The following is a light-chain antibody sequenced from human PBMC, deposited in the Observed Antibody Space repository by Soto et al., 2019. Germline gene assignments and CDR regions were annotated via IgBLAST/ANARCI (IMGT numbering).Light chain of an antibody. Sequence: EIVLTQSPGTLSLSPGERATLSCRASQSVSNSYLAWYQQKPGQAPRLLIYGASSRATGIPDRFSGSGSGTDFTLTISRLEPEDFAVYYCQQYGNSPPLTFGGGTKVEIK. CDR3: QQYGNSPPLT. V-gene: IGKV3-20*01. J-gene: IGKJ4*01. CDR2: GAS. CDR1: QSVSNSY.